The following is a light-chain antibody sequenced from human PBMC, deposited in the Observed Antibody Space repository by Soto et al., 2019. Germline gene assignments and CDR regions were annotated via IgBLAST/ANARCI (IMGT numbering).Light chain of an antibody. J-gene: IGKJ5*01. V-gene: IGKV3-15*01. Sequence: EILMTQSPATLSLSPGEGVTLSCRAAHDVTNSVAWYQQKSGQAPRLLIYDASARASGVSARFSGSGSGTDFTLTISGLQAEDFAVYFCQQYIRRPLSFGQGTRLEIK. CDR1: HDVTNS. CDR3: QQYIRRPLS. CDR2: DAS.